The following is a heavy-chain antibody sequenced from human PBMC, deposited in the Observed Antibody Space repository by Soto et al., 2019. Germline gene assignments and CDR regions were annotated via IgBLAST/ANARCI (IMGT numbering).Heavy chain of an antibody. D-gene: IGHD2-21*02. CDR3: AKDRAYCGGDCYEYYYYGMDV. V-gene: IGHV3-9*01. J-gene: IGHJ6*01. CDR2: ISWNSGSI. Sequence: EVQLVESGGGLVQPGRSLRLSCAASGFTFDDYAMHWVRQAPGKGLEWVSGISWNSGSIGYADSVKGRFTISRDNAKNSLYLQMNSLRAEDTALYYCAKDRAYCGGDCYEYYYYGMDVW. CDR1: GFTFDDYA.